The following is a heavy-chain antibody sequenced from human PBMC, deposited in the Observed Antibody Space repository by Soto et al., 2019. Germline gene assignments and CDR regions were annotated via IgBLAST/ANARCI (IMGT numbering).Heavy chain of an antibody. D-gene: IGHD3-10*01. Sequence: GSGPTLVNPTQTLTLTCTFSGFSLSTSGVGVGWIRQPPGKALEWLALIYWDDDKRYSPSLKSRLTITKDTSKNQVVLTMTNMDPVDTATYYCARGRITMVRGVIITDYWGQGTLVTVSS. J-gene: IGHJ4*02. CDR1: GFSLSTSGVG. CDR2: IYWDDDK. CDR3: ARGRITMVRGVIITDY. V-gene: IGHV2-5*02.